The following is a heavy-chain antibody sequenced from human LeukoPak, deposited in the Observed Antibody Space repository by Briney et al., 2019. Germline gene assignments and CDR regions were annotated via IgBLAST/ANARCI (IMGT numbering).Heavy chain of an antibody. CDR1: GGSISSYY. J-gene: IGHJ4*02. D-gene: IGHD3-3*01. Sequence: SETLSLTCTVSGGSISSYYWGWIRQPAGKGLEWTGRIYTSGSTNYNPSLKSRVTMSVDTSKNQFSLKLSSVTAADTAVYYCAREGGITIFGVVTERRFDYWGQGTLVTVSS. V-gene: IGHV4-4*07. CDR3: AREGGITIFGVVTERRFDY. CDR2: IYTSGST.